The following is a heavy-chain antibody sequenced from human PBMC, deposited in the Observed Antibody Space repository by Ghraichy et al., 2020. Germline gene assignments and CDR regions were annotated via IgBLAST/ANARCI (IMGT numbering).Heavy chain of an antibody. V-gene: IGHV3-30*18. J-gene: IGHJ6*02. Sequence: GGSLRLSCAASGFRFSDYGMRWVRQAPGKGLEWVAVISVDGINKYYVDSVKGRFTISRDNSKNTLYLQMNSLRREDTAMYYCAKEFKRITRADDVRRDLAPPYFYYYGVDVWGQGTTVTVSS. CDR2: ISVDGINK. D-gene: IGHD1-14*01. CDR3: AKEFKRITRADDVRRDLAPPYFYYYGVDV. CDR1: GFRFSDYG.